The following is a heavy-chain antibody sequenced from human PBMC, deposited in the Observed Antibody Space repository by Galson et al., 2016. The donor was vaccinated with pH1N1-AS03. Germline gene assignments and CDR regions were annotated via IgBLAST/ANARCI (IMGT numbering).Heavy chain of an antibody. D-gene: IGHD3-3*01. J-gene: IGHJ4*02. CDR3: AKDMYFWSASDC. CDR2: LGSDGHT. Sequence: SLRLSCAASGFTFSTYEMNWVRQAPGKGLEWVSGLGSDGHTHYGDSARGRFTISRDNSKNTLYLEMNSLRAEDTAVYYCAKDMYFWSASDCWGQGTLVTVSS. CDR1: GFTFSTYE. V-gene: IGHV3-23*01.